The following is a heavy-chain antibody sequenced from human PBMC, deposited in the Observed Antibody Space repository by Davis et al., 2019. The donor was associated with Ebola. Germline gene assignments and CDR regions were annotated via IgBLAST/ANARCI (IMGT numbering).Heavy chain of an antibody. J-gene: IGHJ4*02. CDR1: GFTFSNYA. D-gene: IGHD6-19*01. V-gene: IGHV3-23*01. CDR2: ISGGGATT. CDR3: ATPSSGWYYFDY. Sequence: GGSLRLSCAASGFTFSNYAMTWVRQPPGKGLEWVSSISGGGATTSYTDSVKGRFTVSRDNYKNTMYLEMNSLRAEDTAVYYCATPSSGWYYFDYWGQGTLVTVSS.